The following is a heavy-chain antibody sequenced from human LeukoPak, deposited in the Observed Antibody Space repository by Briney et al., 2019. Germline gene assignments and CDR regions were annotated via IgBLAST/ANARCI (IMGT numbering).Heavy chain of an antibody. V-gene: IGHV3-9*01. D-gene: IGHD3-22*01. CDR3: AKSSGYYFHY. CDR1: GFTFDDYA. CDR2: ISWNSGTI. J-gene: IGHJ4*02. Sequence: SLRLSCAASGFTFDDYAMHWVRQAPGKGLEWVSGISWNSGTIDYAHSLKGRFTISRDNAKNSLYLQMNSLRTEDTALYYCAKSSGYYFHYWGQGTLVTVSS.